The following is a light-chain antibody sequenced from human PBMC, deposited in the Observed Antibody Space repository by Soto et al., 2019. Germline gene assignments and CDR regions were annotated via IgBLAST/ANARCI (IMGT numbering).Light chain of an antibody. CDR3: LQYNTYSPWT. CDR1: QSISNY. J-gene: IGKJ1*01. V-gene: IGKV1-5*03. CDR2: KAS. Sequence: DIQMTQSPSTLSASVGDRVSITCRASQSISNYLAWYQQKPGKAPKVLIYKASSLESGVPPRFSGSGSGTEFTLTIGSLQPDDFATYFCLQYNTYSPWTFGQGTKVEIK.